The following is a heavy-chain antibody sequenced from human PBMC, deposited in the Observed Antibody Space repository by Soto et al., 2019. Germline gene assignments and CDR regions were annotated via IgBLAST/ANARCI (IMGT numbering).Heavy chain of an antibody. D-gene: IGHD3-3*01. CDR2: FDPEDGET. J-gene: IGHJ5*02. CDR1: GYTLTELS. V-gene: IGHV1-24*01. CDR3: ATRFLGKSCFDP. Sequence: ASVKVSCKVSGYTLTELSMHWVRQAPGKGLEWMGGFDPEDGETIYAQKFQGRVTMTEDTSTDTAYMELSSLRSEDTAVYYCATRFLGKSCFDPWGQGTLVTVPS.